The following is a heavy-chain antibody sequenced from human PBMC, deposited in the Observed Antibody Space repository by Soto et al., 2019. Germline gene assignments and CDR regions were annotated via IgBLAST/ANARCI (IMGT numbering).Heavy chain of an antibody. V-gene: IGHV1-69*06. D-gene: IGHD2-15*01. Sequence: SVKVSCKASGGTFSSFAISWVRQAPGQGLEWMGGIIPIFGTANYAQKFQGRVTITADKSTSTAYMELSSLRSEDTDVYYCTKSYCSGGSCSSGDYYYGMDVWGQGTTVTVSS. J-gene: IGHJ6*02. CDR1: GGTFSSFA. CDR2: IIPIFGTA. CDR3: TKSYCSGGSCSSGDYYYGMDV.